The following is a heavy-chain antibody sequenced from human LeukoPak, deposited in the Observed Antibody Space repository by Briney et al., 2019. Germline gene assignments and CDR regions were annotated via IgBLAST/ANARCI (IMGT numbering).Heavy chain of an antibody. CDR3: PKGRDKYQLLSKNWFDP. Sequence: AGGSLSLSCAASGFTFDDYAKHWGREAPGKGLEWVSGSSWNSGSIGYADSVKGRFTISRDNAKNSLYLQMNSLRAEDTALYYCPKGRDKYQLLSKNWFDPRGQGTLVTVSS. V-gene: IGHV3-9*01. CDR1: GFTFDDYA. D-gene: IGHD2-2*01. J-gene: IGHJ5*02. CDR2: SSWNSGSI.